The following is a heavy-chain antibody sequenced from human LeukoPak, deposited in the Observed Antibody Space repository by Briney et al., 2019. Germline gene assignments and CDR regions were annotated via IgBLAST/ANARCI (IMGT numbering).Heavy chain of an antibody. CDR3: ATDAEYRIAARKLDY. D-gene: IGHD6-6*01. Sequence: ASVKVSCKTSGYIFTDHYMHWVRQVPGKGLEWMGRFDPEGGDTLYAEKFQGRVTITADTSTATSYMEVSSLTSEDTAVYYCATDAEYRIAARKLDYWGQGTLVTVSA. J-gene: IGHJ4*02. V-gene: IGHV1-69-2*01. CDR2: FDPEGGDT. CDR1: GYIFTDHY.